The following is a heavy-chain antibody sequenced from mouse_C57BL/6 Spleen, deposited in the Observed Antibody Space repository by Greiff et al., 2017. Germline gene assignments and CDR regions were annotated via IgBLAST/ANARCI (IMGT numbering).Heavy chain of an antibody. CDR1: GYTFTSYW. Sequence: VQLQQSGAELVRPGSSVKLSCKASGYTFTSYWMDWVKQRPGQGLEWIGNIYPSDSETHYNQKFKDKATLTVDKSSSTAYMQLSSLTSEDSAVYYCARRYLWYFDVWGTGTTVTVSS. V-gene: IGHV1-61*01. D-gene: IGHD5-1*01. CDR3: ARRYLWYFDV. J-gene: IGHJ1*03. CDR2: IYPSDSET.